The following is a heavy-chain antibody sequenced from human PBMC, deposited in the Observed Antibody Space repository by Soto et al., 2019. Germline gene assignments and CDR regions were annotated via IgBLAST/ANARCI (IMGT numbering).Heavy chain of an antibody. CDR1: GYSISSGYY. V-gene: IGHV4-38-2*02. D-gene: IGHD2-15*01. Sequence: SETLSLTCAVSGYSISSGYYWGWIRQPPGKGLEWIGSIYHSGGTYYNPSLKSRVTISVDTSKNQFSLKLSSVTAADTAVYYCARDLGRIVVVVAGGFDYWGQGTLVTVSS. CDR2: IYHSGGT. J-gene: IGHJ4*02. CDR3: ARDLGRIVVVVAGGFDY.